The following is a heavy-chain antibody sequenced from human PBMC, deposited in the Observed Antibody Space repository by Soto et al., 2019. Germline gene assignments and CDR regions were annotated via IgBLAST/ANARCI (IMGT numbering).Heavy chain of an antibody. D-gene: IGHD2-8*01. V-gene: IGHV3-23*01. Sequence: GGSLRLSCSASGFTFSSYAMSWVRQAPCKGLEWVSAISGSGGSTYYADSVKGRFTISRDNSKNTLYLQMNSLRAEDTAVYYCASDCTNGVCYREGFDYWGQGTLVTVSS. CDR3: ASDCTNGVCYREGFDY. J-gene: IGHJ4*02. CDR2: ISGSGGST. CDR1: GFTFSSYA.